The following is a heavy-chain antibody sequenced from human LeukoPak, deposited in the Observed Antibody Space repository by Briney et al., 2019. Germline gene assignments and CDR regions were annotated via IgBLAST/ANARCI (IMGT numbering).Heavy chain of an antibody. D-gene: IGHD1-26*01. V-gene: IGHV1-2*02. J-gene: IGHJ6*03. Sequence: ASVKVSCKASGYTFTGYYMHWVRQAPGQGLEWMGWINPNSGGTNYAQKFQGRVAMTRDTSISTAYMELSRLRSDDTAVYYCARVPGSPLLYYYYYMDVWGKGTTVTVSS. CDR3: ARVPGSPLLYYYYYMDV. CDR1: GYTFTGYY. CDR2: INPNSGGT.